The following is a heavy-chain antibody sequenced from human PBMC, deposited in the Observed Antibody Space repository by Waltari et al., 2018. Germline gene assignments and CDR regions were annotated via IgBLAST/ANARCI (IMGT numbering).Heavy chain of an antibody. J-gene: IGHJ5*02. V-gene: IGHV4-59*01. CDR1: GGSISSYY. CDR3: ARVRGRSWFDP. Sequence: QVQLQESGPGLVTPSETLPLTCTVSGGSISSYYWPWIRQPPGKGLEWIGYIYYSGSTNYNPSLKSRVTISVDTSKNQFSLKLSSVTAADTAVYYCARVRGRSWFDPWGQGTLVTVSS. D-gene: IGHD3-10*01. CDR2: IYYSGST.